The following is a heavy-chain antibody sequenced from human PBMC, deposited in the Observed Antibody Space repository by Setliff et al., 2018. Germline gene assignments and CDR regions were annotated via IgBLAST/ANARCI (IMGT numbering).Heavy chain of an antibody. CDR2: IRNDGATT. CDR1: GFTFSSDP. Sequence: GGSLRLSCAASGFTFSSDPMNWVRQAPGKGLEWLSNIRNDGATTSYADSVKGRFTISRDNVKNSLFLQMNSLRAEDTAVYYCVRDPRGDYNFWSGYFGPYFDYWGQGTLVTVSS. D-gene: IGHD3-3*01. V-gene: IGHV3-48*01. J-gene: IGHJ4*02. CDR3: VRDPRGDYNFWSGYFGPYFDY.